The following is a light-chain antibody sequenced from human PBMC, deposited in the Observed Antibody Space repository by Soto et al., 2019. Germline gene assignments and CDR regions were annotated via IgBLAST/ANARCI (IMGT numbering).Light chain of an antibody. CDR2: DAS. CDR1: QSVSSSY. J-gene: IGKJ5*01. Sequence: EIVLTQSPGTLSLSPGERATLSCRASQSVSSSYIAWYQQKPGQPPRHLIYDASSRATGIPDRFSDSGSETDFTLTISRLEPEDFAVYYCQQYGNSPLTFGQGTRLEIK. CDR3: QQYGNSPLT. V-gene: IGKV3-20*01.